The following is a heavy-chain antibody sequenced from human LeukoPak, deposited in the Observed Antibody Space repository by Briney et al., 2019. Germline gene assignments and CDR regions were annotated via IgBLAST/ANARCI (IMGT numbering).Heavy chain of an antibody. CDR3: ARARGAATEEGDWFDP. CDR2: ISSSGSTI. CDR1: GFTFSDYY. Sequence: SGGSLRLSCAASGFTFSDYYMSWIRQAPGKGLEWVSYISSSGSTIYYADSVKGRFTISRDNAKNSLYLQMNSLRAEDTAVYYCARARGAATEEGDWFDPWGQGTLVTVSS. V-gene: IGHV3-11*04. D-gene: IGHD2-15*01. J-gene: IGHJ5*02.